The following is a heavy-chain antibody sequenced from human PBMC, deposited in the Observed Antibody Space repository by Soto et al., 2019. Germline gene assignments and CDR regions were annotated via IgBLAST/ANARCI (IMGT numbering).Heavy chain of an antibody. Sequence: ASVKVSCKASGGTFSSYTISWVRQAPGQGLEWMGRIIPILGIANYAQKFQGRVTITADKSTSTAYMELSSLRSEDTAVYYCARGAFEKAAAVKFDPWGQGTLVTVSS. J-gene: IGHJ5*02. CDR1: GGTFSSYT. D-gene: IGHD6-13*01. CDR2: IIPILGIA. V-gene: IGHV1-69*02. CDR3: ARGAFEKAAAVKFDP.